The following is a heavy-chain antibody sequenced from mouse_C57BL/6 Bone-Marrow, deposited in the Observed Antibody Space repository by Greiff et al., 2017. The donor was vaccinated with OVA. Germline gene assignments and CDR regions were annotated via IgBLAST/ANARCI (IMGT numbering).Heavy chain of an antibody. J-gene: IGHJ4*01. CDR1: GFNIKNTY. CDR2: IDPANGNT. D-gene: IGHD1-1*01. CDR3: ARGRGEIYYYGSSYYPVYAMDY. Sequence: EVQLQQSVAELVRPGASVKLSCTASGFNIKNTYMHWVKQRPEQGLEWIGRIDPANGNTKYAPKFQGKATITADTSSNTAYLQLSSLTSEDTAIYYCARGRGEIYYYGSSYYPVYAMDYWGQGTSVTVSS. V-gene: IGHV14-3*01.